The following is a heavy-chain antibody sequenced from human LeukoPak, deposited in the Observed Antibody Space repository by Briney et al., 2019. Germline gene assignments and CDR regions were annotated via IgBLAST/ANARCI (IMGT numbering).Heavy chain of an antibody. D-gene: IGHD6-6*01. CDR1: GGSISSSSYY. CDR2: IYYSGST. J-gene: IGHJ4*02. V-gene: IGHV4-61*01. Sequence: PSETLSLTCTVSGGSISSSSYYWSWIRQPPGKGLEWIGYIYYSGSTNYNPSLKSRVTISVDTSKNQFSLKLSSVTAADTAVYYCARAGYSSSSLFPEYFDYWGQGTLVTVSS. CDR3: ARAGYSSSSLFPEYFDY.